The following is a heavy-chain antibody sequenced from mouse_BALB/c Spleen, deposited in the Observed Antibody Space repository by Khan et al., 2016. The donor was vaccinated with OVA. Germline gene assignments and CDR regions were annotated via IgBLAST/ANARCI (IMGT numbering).Heavy chain of an antibody. J-gene: IGHJ3*01. CDR2: VDPFSGGT. D-gene: IGHD2-2*01. CDR3: TRHGYVAWFTY. V-gene: IGHV1S135*01. Sequence: EVQLQQSGPELMKPGASVKISCKASGYSFTSYYIHWVMQSHGKSLEWIGYVDPFSGGTTCNQKFKGKATLTVDKSSSTASIHLSNLTSDDSAVYSCTRHGYVAWFTYWGQGTLVTVSA. CDR1: GYSFTSYY.